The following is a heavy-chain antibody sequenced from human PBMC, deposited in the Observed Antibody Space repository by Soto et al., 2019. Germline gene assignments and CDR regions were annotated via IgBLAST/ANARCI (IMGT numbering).Heavy chain of an antibody. V-gene: IGHV3-23*01. J-gene: IGHJ4*02. Sequence: GGSLRLSCAASGFTFSSYAMSWVRQAPGKGLEWVSAISGSGGSTYYADSVKGRFTISRDNSKNTLYLQMNSLRAEDTAVYYCAKDKGTTIFGVVNFLFGYWGQGTLVTVSS. CDR3: AKDKGTTIFGVVNFLFGY. CDR2: ISGSGGST. CDR1: GFTFSSYA. D-gene: IGHD3-3*01.